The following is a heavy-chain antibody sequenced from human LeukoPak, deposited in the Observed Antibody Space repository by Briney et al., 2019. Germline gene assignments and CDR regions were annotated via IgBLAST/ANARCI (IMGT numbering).Heavy chain of an antibody. CDR2: ISYDGSNK. V-gene: IGHV3-30*04. CDR1: GFTFSSYA. J-gene: IGHJ4*02. D-gene: IGHD3-9*01. CDR3: ARPERYYDILTGYHWFAAVDY. Sequence: TGGSLRLSCAASGFTFSSYAMHWVRQAPGKGLDWVAVISYDGSNKYYADSVKGRFTISRDNSKNTLYLQMNSLRAEDTAVYYRARPERYYDILTGYHWFAAVDYWGQGTLVTVSS.